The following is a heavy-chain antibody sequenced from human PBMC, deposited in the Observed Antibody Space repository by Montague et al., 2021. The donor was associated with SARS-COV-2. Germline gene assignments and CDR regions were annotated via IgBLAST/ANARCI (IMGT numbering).Heavy chain of an antibody. V-gene: IGHV4-59*01. Sequence: SETLSLTCSVSGGSIGTYYWTWIRQPPGKGLEWLAYLYYSGSTNSNASLKSRVSMSVDTSKNQFSLKLTSVTAADTAVYYCARAVSVRRAVNWFDPRGQGSLVIVSS. CDR1: GGSIGTYY. J-gene: IGHJ5*02. D-gene: IGHD3-10*01. CDR3: ARAVSVRRAVNWFDP. CDR2: LYYSGST.